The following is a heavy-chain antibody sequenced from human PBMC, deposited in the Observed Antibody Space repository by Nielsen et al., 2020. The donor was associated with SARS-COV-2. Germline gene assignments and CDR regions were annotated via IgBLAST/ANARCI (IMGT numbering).Heavy chain of an antibody. CDR2: IYSGGST. CDR3: SSPTVAY. Sequence: GESLKISCAASGFNVSSKYMNWVRQDPGKGLEWISVIYSGGSTYYADSVKGRFTISRDDSKNTAYLQMNSLKTEDTAVYYCSSPTVAYWGQGTLVTVSS. V-gene: IGHV3-53*01. J-gene: IGHJ4*02. D-gene: IGHD4-23*01. CDR1: GFNVSSKY.